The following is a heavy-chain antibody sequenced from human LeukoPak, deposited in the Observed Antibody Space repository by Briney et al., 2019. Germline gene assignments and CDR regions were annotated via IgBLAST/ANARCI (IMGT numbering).Heavy chain of an antibody. Sequence: GGSLRLSCAASGFTVSSNYMSWVRQAPGKGLEWVSFIYSGGSTYYADSVKGRFTISRDNSKNTLYLQMNSLRAEDTAVYYCARDPGEGYFDYWGQGTLVTVSS. V-gene: IGHV3-66*01. J-gene: IGHJ4*02. CDR3: ARDPGEGYFDY. CDR2: IYSGGST. CDR1: GFTVSSNY.